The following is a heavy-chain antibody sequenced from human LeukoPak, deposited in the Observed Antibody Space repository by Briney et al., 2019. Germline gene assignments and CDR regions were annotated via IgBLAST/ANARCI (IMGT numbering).Heavy chain of an antibody. CDR2: INPNSGGT. Sequence: GASVKVSCKASGYTFTGYYMHWMRQAPGQGLEWMGWINPNSGGTNYAQKFQGRVTMTRDTSISTAYMELSRLRSDDTAVYYCARDYSSSWYSLYYFDYWGQGTLVTVSS. CDR1: GYTFTGYY. CDR3: ARDYSSSWYSLYYFDY. D-gene: IGHD6-13*01. J-gene: IGHJ4*02. V-gene: IGHV1-2*02.